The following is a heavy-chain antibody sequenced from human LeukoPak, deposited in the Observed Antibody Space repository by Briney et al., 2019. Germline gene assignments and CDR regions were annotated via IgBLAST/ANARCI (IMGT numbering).Heavy chain of an antibody. V-gene: IGHV4-59*08. CDR1: GEAISGFY. CDR2: IYYSGSA. D-gene: IGHD4-17*01. Sequence: SETLSLTCTVSGEAISGFYWNWIRQPPGKGLEWIGYIYYSGSANYNPSLKSRVTMTVDTSKNQFSLKLSSVTAADTAVYYCARGGTVRAFDIWGQGTMVTVSS. J-gene: IGHJ3*02. CDR3: ARGGTVRAFDI.